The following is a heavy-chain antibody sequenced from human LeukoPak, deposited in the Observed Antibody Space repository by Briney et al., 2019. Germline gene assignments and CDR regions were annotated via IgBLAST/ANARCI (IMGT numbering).Heavy chain of an antibody. CDR1: RFTFNSYA. CDR3: ARNENSGWGYFDY. D-gene: IGHD5-12*01. Sequence: GGSLRLSCAASRFTFNSYAMSWVRQAPGKGPEWVSVIGGINGITFYVGSVKGRFTISRDNSKDTLYLQMNSLRAEDTAVYYCARNENSGWGYFDYWGQGTLVTVSS. V-gene: IGHV3-23*01. J-gene: IGHJ4*02. CDR2: IGGINGIT.